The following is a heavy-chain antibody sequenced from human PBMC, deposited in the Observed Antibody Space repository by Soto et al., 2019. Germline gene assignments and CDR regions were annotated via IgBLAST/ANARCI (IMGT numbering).Heavy chain of an antibody. J-gene: IGHJ4*02. D-gene: IGHD1-26*01. CDR1: GNTFTYRY. CDR2: ITPFSGDV. CDR3: ASGGAGSGPFTWELPDH. Sequence: QMQLVQSGAEVKKTGSSVTVSCKALGNTFTYRYLHWVRQAPGQALEWMGWITPFSGDVHYAQKFQERVTITRDRSINTAYMQMSSLRSEDTAMYFCASGGAGSGPFTWELPDHWGQGTLVTVCS. V-gene: IGHV1-45*02.